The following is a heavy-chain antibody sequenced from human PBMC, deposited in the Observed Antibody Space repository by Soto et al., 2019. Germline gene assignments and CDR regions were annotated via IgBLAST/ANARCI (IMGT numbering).Heavy chain of an antibody. V-gene: IGHV1-46*02. Sequence: ASVKVSCKASGYTLNSYYMHWVRQAPGQGLEWMGIINPNVGSANYGQKFQGRVTMTADESTGTAYMELSSLRSEDTAVYYCAIEKVGATSVHVFDIWGQGTMVTVSS. CDR3: AIEKVGATSVHVFDI. D-gene: IGHD1-26*01. CDR1: GYTLNSYY. J-gene: IGHJ3*02. CDR2: INPNVGSA.